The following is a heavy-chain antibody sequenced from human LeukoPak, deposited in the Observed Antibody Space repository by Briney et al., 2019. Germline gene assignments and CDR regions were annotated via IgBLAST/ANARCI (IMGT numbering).Heavy chain of an antibody. V-gene: IGHV1-2*02. D-gene: IGHD3-16*02. CDR2: INPNSGGT. Sequence: EAPVKVSCKASGYTFTGYYMHWVRQAPGQGLEWMGWINPNSGGTNYAQKFQGRVTMTTDTSISTAYMELSRLRSDDTAVCYCASYSGLRLGELSLYLIDYWGQGTLVTVSS. J-gene: IGHJ4*02. CDR3: ASYSGLRLGELSLYLIDY. CDR1: GYTFTGYY.